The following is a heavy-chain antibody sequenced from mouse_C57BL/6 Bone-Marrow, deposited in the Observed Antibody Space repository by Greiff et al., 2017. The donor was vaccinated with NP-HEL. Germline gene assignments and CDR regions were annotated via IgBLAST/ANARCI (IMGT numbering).Heavy chain of an antibody. CDR2: IYPGSGST. J-gene: IGHJ1*03. Sequence: QVHVKQPGAELVKPGASVKMSCKASGYTFTSYWITWVKQRPGQGLAWIGDIYPGSGSTNYNEKFKSKATLTVDTSSSTAYMQLSSLTSEDSAGYYCARWDYDPHWDVDVSGTQTT. D-gene: IGHD2-4*01. CDR1: GYTFTSYW. V-gene: IGHV1-55*01. CDR3: ARWDYDPHWDVDV.